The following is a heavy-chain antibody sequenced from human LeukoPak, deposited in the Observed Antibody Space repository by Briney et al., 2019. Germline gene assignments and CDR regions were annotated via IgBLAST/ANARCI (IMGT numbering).Heavy chain of an antibody. CDR2: INAGNGNT. Sequence: ASVTVSCTASGYTFTSYAMHWVRQAPGQRLEWMGWINAGNGNTKYSQKFQGRVTITRDTSASTAYMELSSLRSEDTAVYYCARGPYSSSWYEVYYYYGMDVWGQGTTVTVSS. D-gene: IGHD6-13*01. CDR3: ARGPYSSSWYEVYYYYGMDV. V-gene: IGHV1-3*01. CDR1: GYTFTSYA. J-gene: IGHJ6*02.